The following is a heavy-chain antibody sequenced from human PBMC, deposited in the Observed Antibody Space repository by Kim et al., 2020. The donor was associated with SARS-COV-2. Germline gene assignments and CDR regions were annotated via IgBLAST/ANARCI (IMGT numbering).Heavy chain of an antibody. D-gene: IGHD1-1*01. Sequence: GESLKISCKGSGYSFTSYWISWVRQMPGKGLEWMGRIDPSDSYTNYSPSFQGHVTISADKSISTAYLQWSSLKASDTAMYYCARRNEFEDMDYYYYGMDVWGQGTTVTVSS. J-gene: IGHJ6*02. V-gene: IGHV5-10-1*01. CDR1: GYSFTSYW. CDR3: ARRNEFEDMDYYYYGMDV. CDR2: IDPSDSYT.